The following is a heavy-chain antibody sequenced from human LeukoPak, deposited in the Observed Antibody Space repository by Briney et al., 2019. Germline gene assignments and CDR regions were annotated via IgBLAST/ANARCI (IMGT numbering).Heavy chain of an antibody. CDR1: GGSISSYY. J-gene: IGHJ4*02. CDR2: IYYSGST. CDR3: ARGPLYYFDY. Sequence: SETLSLTCTVSGGSISSYYWSWIRQPPGKGLEWIGYIYYSGSTNYNPSLKGRVTISVDTSKNQFSLKLSSVTAADTAVYYCARGPLYYFDYWGQGTLVTVSS. V-gene: IGHV4-59*01.